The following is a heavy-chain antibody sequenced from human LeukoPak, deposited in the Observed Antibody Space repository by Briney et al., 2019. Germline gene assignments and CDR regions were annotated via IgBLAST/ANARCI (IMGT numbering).Heavy chain of an antibody. D-gene: IGHD6-13*01. CDR3: ARDRDDSSSWFGTDYYYGMDV. CDR1: GFSFSTFS. Sequence: PGGSLRLSCAASGFSFSTFSLNWVRQAPGKGLEWVSSISSSSSYIYYADSVKGRFTISRDNAKNSLYLQTNSLRAEDTAVYYCARDRDDSSSWFGTDYYYGMDVWGQGTTVTVSS. V-gene: IGHV3-21*01. CDR2: ISSSSSYI. J-gene: IGHJ6*02.